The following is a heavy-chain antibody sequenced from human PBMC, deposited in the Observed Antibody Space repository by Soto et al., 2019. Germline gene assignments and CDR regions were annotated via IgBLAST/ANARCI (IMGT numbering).Heavy chain of an antibody. V-gene: IGHV3-23*01. J-gene: IGHJ4*02. CDR1: GFIFSRNA. CDR2: ISGSGGRA. CDR3: GNFFGGKGWGLVEK. Sequence: GGSLRLSCSASGFIFSRNAMTWVRQAPGKGLEWVSDISGSGGRANYADSVKGRFTVSRDNSKSTLYLQMDSLRVEDTAVYYGGNFFGGKGWGLVEKWGQGAQVTVSS. D-gene: IGHD3-16*01.